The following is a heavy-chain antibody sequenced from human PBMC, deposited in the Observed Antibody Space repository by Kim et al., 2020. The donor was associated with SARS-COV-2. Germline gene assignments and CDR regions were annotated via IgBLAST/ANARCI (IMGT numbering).Heavy chain of an antibody. D-gene: IGHD1-1*01. Sequence: GGSLRLSCAASGFTFSTYGMHWVRQAPGKGLEWVALIWYDGSNKDYADSVKGRFTISSDSSKNTLYLQMNSLRPEDTAVYYCARDSSPLHNDFDY. J-gene: IGHJ5*01. CDR2: IWYDGSNK. V-gene: IGHV3-33*08. CDR1: GFTFSTYG. CDR3: ARDSSPLHNDFDY.